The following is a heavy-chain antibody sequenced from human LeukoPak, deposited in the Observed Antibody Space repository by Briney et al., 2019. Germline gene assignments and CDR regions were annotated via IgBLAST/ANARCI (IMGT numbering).Heavy chain of an antibody. CDR3: ARDHIVVARYYYMDV. V-gene: IGHV4-4*07. D-gene: IGHD2-2*01. Sequence: SETLSLTCTVSGGSISSYYWSWIRQPPGKGLEWIGRIYTSGSTNYNPSLKSRVTMSVDTSKNQFSLKLSSVTAADTAVYYCARDHIVVARYYYMDVWGKGTTVTVSS. CDR2: IYTSGST. J-gene: IGHJ6*03. CDR1: GGSISSYY.